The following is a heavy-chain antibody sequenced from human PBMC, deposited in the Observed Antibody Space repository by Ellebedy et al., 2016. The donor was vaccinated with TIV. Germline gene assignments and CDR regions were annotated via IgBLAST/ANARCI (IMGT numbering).Heavy chain of an antibody. J-gene: IGHJ4*02. D-gene: IGHD3-22*01. CDR1: GFTFSSYG. CDR2: RSYDGSNK. V-gene: IGHV3-30*18. CDR3: AKWLLGY. Sequence: PGGSLRLSCAASGFTFSSYGMHWVRQAPGKGLEWVAVRSYDGSNKYYADSVKGLFTISRDNSKNTLYLQMNSLRAEDTAVYYCAKWLLGYWGQGTLVTVSS.